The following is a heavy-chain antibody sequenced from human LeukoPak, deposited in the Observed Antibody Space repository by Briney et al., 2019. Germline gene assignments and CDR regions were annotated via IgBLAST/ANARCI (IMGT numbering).Heavy chain of an antibody. D-gene: IGHD3-22*01. CDR1: GFTFRSYE. V-gene: IGHV3-48*03. Sequence: GGSLRLSCAASGFTFRSYEMNWVRQAPGKGLEWVSYISSSGGTIYYADSVEGRFTISRDNAKNSLYLQMNSLRDEDTAVYYCARDKISSGYLDYWGQGTLVTVSS. J-gene: IGHJ4*02. CDR3: ARDKISSGYLDY. CDR2: ISSSGGTI.